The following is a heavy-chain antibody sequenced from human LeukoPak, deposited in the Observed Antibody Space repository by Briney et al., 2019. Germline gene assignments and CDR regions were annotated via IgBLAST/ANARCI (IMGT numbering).Heavy chain of an antibody. CDR1: GFTFDDYG. CDR2: ISWSSASI. Sequence: PGGSLRLSCAASGFTFDDYGMHWVRQAPGKGLEWVSGISWSSASIVYADSVKGRFTISRDNAKNSLYLQMNSLRAEDTAVYYCAKLGYCSSTSCSNWFDPWGQGTLVTVSS. J-gene: IGHJ5*02. V-gene: IGHV3-9*01. CDR3: AKLGYCSSTSCSNWFDP. D-gene: IGHD2-2*01.